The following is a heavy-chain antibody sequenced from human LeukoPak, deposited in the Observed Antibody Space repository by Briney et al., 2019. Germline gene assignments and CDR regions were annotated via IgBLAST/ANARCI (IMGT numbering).Heavy chain of an antibody. CDR3: AKGPTYYDILTGYYLDY. J-gene: IGHJ4*02. CDR1: GFTFSSYE. Sequence: PGGSLRLSCAASGFTFSSYEMNWVRQAPGKGLEWVSYISSSGSTKYYADSVKGRFTISRDNAKNTLYLQMNSLRAEDTAVYYCAKGPTYYDILTGYYLDYWGQGTLVTVSS. D-gene: IGHD3-9*01. V-gene: IGHV3-48*03. CDR2: ISSSGSTK.